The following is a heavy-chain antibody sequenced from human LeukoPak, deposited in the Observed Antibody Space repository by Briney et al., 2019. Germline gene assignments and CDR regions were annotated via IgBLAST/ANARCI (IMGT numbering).Heavy chain of an antibody. Sequence: PGGSLRLSCAASGFTFSSYWMHWVRQAPGKGLVWVSRINSDGSSTSYADSVKGRFTISRDNAKNTLYLQMNSLRAEDTAVYYCARDGTLKLPPHYYYYGMDVWGQGTTVTVSS. CDR2: INSDGSST. CDR3: ARDGTLKLPPHYYYYGMDV. V-gene: IGHV3-74*01. D-gene: IGHD1-1*01. CDR1: GFTFSSYW. J-gene: IGHJ6*02.